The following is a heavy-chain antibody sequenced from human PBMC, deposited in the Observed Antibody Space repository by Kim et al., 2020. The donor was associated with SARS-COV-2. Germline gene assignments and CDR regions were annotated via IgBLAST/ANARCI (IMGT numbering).Heavy chain of an antibody. CDR1: GFTFSSYA. D-gene: IGHD3-10*01. J-gene: IGHJ6*02. CDR2: ISYDGSNK. V-gene: IGHV3-30*04. Sequence: GGSLRLSCAASGFTFSSYAMHWVRQAPGKGLEWVAVISYDGSNKYYADSVKGRFTISRDNSKNTLYLQMNSLRAEDTAVYYCARVLYGSGSHYYYYGMDVWGQGTTVTVSS. CDR3: ARVLYGSGSHYYYYGMDV.